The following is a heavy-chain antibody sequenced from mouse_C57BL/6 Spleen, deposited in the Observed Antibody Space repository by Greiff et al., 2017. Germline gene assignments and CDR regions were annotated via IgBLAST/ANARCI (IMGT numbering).Heavy chain of an antibody. D-gene: IGHD2-4*01. V-gene: IGHV1-26*01. CDR2: INPNNGGT. Sequence: EVQLQQSGPELVKPGASVKISCKASGYTFTDYYMNWVKQSHGKSLEWIGDINPNNGGTSYNQKFKGKATLTVDKSSSTAYMELRSLTSEDSAVYYCAREDYDPWFAYWGQGTLVTVSA. CDR1: GYTFTDYY. CDR3: AREDYDPWFAY. J-gene: IGHJ3*01.